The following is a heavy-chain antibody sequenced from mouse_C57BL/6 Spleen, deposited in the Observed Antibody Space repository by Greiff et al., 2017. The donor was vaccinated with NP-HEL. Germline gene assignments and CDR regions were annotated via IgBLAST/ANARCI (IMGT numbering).Heavy chain of an antibody. D-gene: IGHD2-2*01. CDR1: GFTFSNYW. CDR3: TKNGYGYDGYYFDY. CDR2: IRLKSDNYAT. J-gene: IGHJ2*01. V-gene: IGHV6-3*01. Sequence: EVKLQESGGGLVQPGGSMKLSCVASGFTFSNYWMNWVRQSPEKGLEWVAQIRLKSDNYATHYAESVKGRFTISRDDSKSSVYLQMNNLRAEDTGIYYCTKNGYGYDGYYFDYWGQGTTLTVSS.